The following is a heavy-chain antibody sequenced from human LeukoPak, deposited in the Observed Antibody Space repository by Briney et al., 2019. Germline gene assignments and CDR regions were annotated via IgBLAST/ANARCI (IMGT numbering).Heavy chain of an antibody. CDR3: ARGATISETGYFDF. Sequence: PETLSLTCAVYGGSFSRYYWSWIRQSPGKGLEWIAEIDHRGDTNYNPSVKSRVTISVDTSKNQFSLKMRSLSAADTALYYCARGATISETGYFDFWGQGTLVTASS. D-gene: IGHD5-24*01. CDR1: GGSFSRYY. V-gene: IGHV4-34*01. J-gene: IGHJ4*03. CDR2: IDHRGDT.